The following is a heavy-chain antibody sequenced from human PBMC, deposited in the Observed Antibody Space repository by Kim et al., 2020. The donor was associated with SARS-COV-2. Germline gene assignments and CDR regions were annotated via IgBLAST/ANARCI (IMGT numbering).Heavy chain of an antibody. D-gene: IGHD6-19*01. CDR2: IYYSGST. CDR3: ARRPQWKLSYFDY. J-gene: IGHJ4*02. V-gene: IGHV4-39*07. Sequence: SETLSLTCTVSSDSIISSTYYWGWIRQPPGKGLEWIGSIYYSGSTYYNTSLKSRGTISVDTSKNQFSLKLSSVTAADTAVYYCARRPQWKLSYFDYWGQGTLITVPP. CDR1: SDSIISSTYY.